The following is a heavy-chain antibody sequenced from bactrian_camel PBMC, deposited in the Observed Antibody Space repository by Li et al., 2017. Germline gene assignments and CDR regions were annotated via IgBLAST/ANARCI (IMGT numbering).Heavy chain of an antibody. CDR3: AADWGYACREGNPGADDYPY. J-gene: IGHJ4*01. Sequence: HVQLVESGGGSVQSGGSLRLSCAASGSGYISGTYCLGWFRQVPGKEREGVATIDIDGSVTYADSVKGRFTVSIDNAKNTLDLEMNTLKPEDTAVYYCAADWGYACREGNPGADDYPYWGQGTQVTVS. D-gene: IGHD1*01. V-gene: IGHV3S53*01. CDR1: GSGYISGTYC. CDR2: IDIDGSV.